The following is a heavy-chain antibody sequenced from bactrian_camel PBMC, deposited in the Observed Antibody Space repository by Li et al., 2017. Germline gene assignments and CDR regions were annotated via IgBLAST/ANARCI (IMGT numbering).Heavy chain of an antibody. D-gene: IGHD5*01. V-gene: IGHV3S53*01. CDR3: AASDWARYCCGGLRSYEYKH. J-gene: IGHJ4*01. CDR1: GVDYKN. CDR2: IYTGYTT. Sequence: HVQLVESGGGSVQPGGSLTISCVVSGVDYKNVGWFRQAPGKQQEGIATIYTGYTTYYADSVKGRFTISQDSTKKTLYLQMNDLKPDDTAMYYCAASDWARYCCGGLRSYEYKHWGHGTQVTVS.